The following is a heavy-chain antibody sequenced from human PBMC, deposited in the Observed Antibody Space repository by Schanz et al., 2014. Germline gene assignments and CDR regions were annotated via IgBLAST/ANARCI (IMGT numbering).Heavy chain of an antibody. J-gene: IGHJ5*02. CDR2: IKKDGSEK. CDR1: GFTFRGFW. CDR3: ARGRVLES. V-gene: IGHV3-7*01. D-gene: IGHD1-1*01. Sequence: EVQLAESGGGLVQPGGSLRLSCAASGFTFRGFWMTWVRQAPGKGLEWVANIKKDGSEKYYVDSVKGRFTISRDNAKNSLFLQMNSLRPEDTAVYYCARGRVLESWGQGTLVTVSS.